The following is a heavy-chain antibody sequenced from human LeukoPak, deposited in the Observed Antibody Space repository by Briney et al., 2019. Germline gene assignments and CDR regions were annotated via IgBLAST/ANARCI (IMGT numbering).Heavy chain of an antibody. Sequence: GGSLRLSCAASGFTFSNYAMSWVRQAPGKGLEWVSINSASGGTTYYAVSVKGRFTFSRDNSENTLFLQMNSLRAEDTAVYYCAKGAVTNTRSFDYWGQGTLVTVSS. D-gene: IGHD4-17*01. J-gene: IGHJ4*02. CDR2: NSASGGTT. CDR3: AKGAVTNTRSFDY. CDR1: GFTFSNYA. V-gene: IGHV3-23*01.